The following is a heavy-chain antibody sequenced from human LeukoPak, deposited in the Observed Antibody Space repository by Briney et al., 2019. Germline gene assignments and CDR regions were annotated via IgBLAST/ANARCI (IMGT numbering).Heavy chain of an antibody. CDR1: GGSFSGYY. J-gene: IGHJ4*02. V-gene: IGHV4-34*01. CDR2: INHSGST. D-gene: IGHD6-19*01. Sequence: PSETLSLTCAVYGGSFSGYYWSWIRQPPGKGLEWIGEINHSGSTNYNPSLKSRVTISVDTSKNQFSLKLSSVTAADTAVYYCARGHRSGWYRCYFDYWGQGTLVTVSS. CDR3: ARGHRSGWYRCYFDY.